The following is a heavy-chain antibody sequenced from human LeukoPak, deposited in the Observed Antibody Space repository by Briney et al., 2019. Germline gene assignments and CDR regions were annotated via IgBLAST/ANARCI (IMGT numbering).Heavy chain of an antibody. J-gene: IGHJ4*02. D-gene: IGHD3-9*01. CDR2: IYYTGTT. Sequence: SETLSLTCSVSGGSISIYYWTWIRQIPGKGLGRIGYIYYTGTTNYNPLFESRATISVDTSKNQFSLKLTSVTAADTAVYFCARGEDFERYYLAYWGQGTLVTVSS. V-gene: IGHV4-59*01. CDR1: GGSISIYY. CDR3: ARGEDFERYYLAY.